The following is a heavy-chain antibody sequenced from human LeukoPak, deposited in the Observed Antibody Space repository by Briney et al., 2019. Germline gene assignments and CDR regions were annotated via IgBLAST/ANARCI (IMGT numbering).Heavy chain of an antibody. CDR3: ARDYEAACTSATCYNRFDY. V-gene: IGHV3-7*01. Sequence: GGSLRLSCAASGFTFSRYWMSWVRQAPGQGLEWVANIKQDGSEKYYVDSVKGRFTISRDNAKNSLYLQMNSLRAEDTAVYYCARDYEAACTSATCYNRFDYWGQGTLVTVSS. J-gene: IGHJ4*02. D-gene: IGHD2-2*02. CDR2: IKQDGSEK. CDR1: GFTFSRYW.